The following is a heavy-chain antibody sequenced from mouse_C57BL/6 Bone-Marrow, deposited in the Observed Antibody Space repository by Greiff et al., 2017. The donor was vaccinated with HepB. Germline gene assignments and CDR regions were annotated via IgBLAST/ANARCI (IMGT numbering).Heavy chain of an antibody. Sequence: QVQLQQSGTELVKPGASVKLSCKASGYTFTSYWMHWVKHRPGQGLEWIGNINPSNGGTNYNEKFKSKATLTVDKSSSTAYMQLSSLTSEDSAVYYCARFSYGPYYFDYWGQGTTLTVSS. CDR3: ARFSYGPYYFDY. D-gene: IGHD1-1*01. CDR2: INPSNGGT. CDR1: GYTFTSYW. J-gene: IGHJ2*01. V-gene: IGHV1-53*01.